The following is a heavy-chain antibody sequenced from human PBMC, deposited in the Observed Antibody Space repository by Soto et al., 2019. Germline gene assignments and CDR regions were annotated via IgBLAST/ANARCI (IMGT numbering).Heavy chain of an antibody. Sequence: PSETPSLTCSVSGGSMRSYYWNWLRQPAGKGLEWIGRIYSRGDTNYNPSVKSRVTMSVDTSKNEFSLRLNSVTAADTAVYYCAGIGEDVYYGMDVWGQGTTVTVSS. V-gene: IGHV4-4*07. CDR2: IYSRGDT. D-gene: IGHD2-21*01. J-gene: IGHJ6*02. CDR3: AGIGEDVYYGMDV. CDR1: GGSMRSYY.